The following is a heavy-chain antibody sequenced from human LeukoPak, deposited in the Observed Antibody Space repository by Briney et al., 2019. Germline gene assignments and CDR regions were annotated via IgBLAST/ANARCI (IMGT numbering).Heavy chain of an antibody. CDR2: ISYDGSNK. CDR1: GFTFSSYA. V-gene: IGHV3-30-3*01. D-gene: IGHD2-2*01. J-gene: IGHJ6*03. Sequence: GGSLRLSCAASGFTFSSYAMHWVRQAPGKGLEWVAIISYDGSNKYYADSVKGRFTSSRDNSKNTLYLQMNSLRAEDTAVYYCARVTRMVVVVPAANEPSYYYYYVDVWGKGTTVTVSS. CDR3: ARVTRMVVVVPAANEPSYYYYYVDV.